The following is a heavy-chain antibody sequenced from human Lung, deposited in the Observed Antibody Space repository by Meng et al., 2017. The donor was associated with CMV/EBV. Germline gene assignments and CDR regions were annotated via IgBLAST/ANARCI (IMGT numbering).Heavy chain of an antibody. CDR2: IIPIFGIA. Sequence: XVXVSXXASGGTFSSYAFSWVRQAPGQRLEWMGGIIPIFGIANYAQKFQGRVTVTTDESTSTAYMELSSLRSEDTALYYCARDRTGDCSSTSCYNYYYYYGMDVWGQGXTVTVSS. D-gene: IGHD2-2*02. CDR3: ARDRTGDCSSTSCYNYYYYYGMDV. V-gene: IGHV1-69*05. CDR1: GGTFSSYA. J-gene: IGHJ6*02.